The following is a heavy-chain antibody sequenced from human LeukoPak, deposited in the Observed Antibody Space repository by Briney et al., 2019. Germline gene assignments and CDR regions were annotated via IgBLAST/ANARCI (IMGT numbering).Heavy chain of an antibody. J-gene: IGHJ4*02. V-gene: IGHV3-15*01. CDR3: TTDLNGDPFDY. D-gene: IGHD4-17*01. Sequence: GGSLRLSCAASGFTFSSAWMSWVRQAPGKGLEWVGRIKSKTDGGTTDYAAPVKGRFTISRDDSKNTLYLQMNSLKTEDTAVYYCTTDLNGDPFDYWGQGTLVTVSS. CDR1: GFTFSSAW. CDR2: IKSKTDGGTT.